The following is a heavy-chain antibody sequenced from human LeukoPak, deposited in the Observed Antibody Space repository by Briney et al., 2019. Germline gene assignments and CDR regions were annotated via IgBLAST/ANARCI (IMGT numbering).Heavy chain of an antibody. D-gene: IGHD1-26*01. J-gene: IGHJ3*02. V-gene: IGHV3-11*01. CDR3: ARTLVRATYAFDI. CDR2: ISSSGSTI. CDR1: GFTFSSDG. Sequence: PGGSLRLSCAASGFTFSSDGMSWIRQAPGKGLEWVSYISSSGSTIYYTDSVKGRFTISRDNAKNSLYLQMNSLRAEDTAVYFCARTLVRATYAFDIWGQGTMVTVSS.